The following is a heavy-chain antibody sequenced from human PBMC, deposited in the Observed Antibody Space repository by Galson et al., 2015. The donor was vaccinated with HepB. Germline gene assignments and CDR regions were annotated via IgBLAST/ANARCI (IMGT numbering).Heavy chain of an antibody. CDR1: GFTFSSYA. D-gene: IGHD1-26*01. CDR2: ISGSGGST. CDR3: AKDMRWELLPFDY. V-gene: IGHV3-23*01. Sequence: SLRLSCAASGFTFSSYAMSWVRQAPGKGLEWVSAISGSGGSTYYADSVKGRFTISRDNSKNTLYLQMNSLRAEDTAVYYCAKDMRWELLPFDYWGQGTLVTVSS. J-gene: IGHJ4*02.